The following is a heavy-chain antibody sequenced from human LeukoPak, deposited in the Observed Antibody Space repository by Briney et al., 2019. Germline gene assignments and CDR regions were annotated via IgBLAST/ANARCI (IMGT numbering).Heavy chain of an antibody. Sequence: ASVKVSCKASGYTFSSYGISWVRQAPGQGLEWMGWISAYNGNTNYAQKLQGRVTMTTDTSTSTAYMELRSLRSDDTAVYYCARTEECLFQSGNWFDPWGQGTLVTVSS. J-gene: IGHJ5*02. CDR1: GYTFSSYG. CDR2: ISAYNGNT. CDR3: ARTEECLFQSGNWFDP. D-gene: IGHD3-3*01. V-gene: IGHV1-18*01.